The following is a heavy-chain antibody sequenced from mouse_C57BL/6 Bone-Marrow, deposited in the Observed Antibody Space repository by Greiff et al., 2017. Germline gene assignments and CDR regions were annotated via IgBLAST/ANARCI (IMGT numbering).Heavy chain of an antibody. J-gene: IGHJ3*01. CDR2: ISNGGGST. D-gene: IGHD4-1*01. CDR3: ARQGNWAWFAY. V-gene: IGHV5-12*01. Sequence: DVKLVESGGGLVQPGGSLKLSCAASGFTFSHYYMYWVRQTPEKRLEWVAYISNGGGSTYYPDTVKGRFTISRDNAKNTLYLQMSRLKSEDTAMYYCARQGNWAWFAYWGQGTLVTVSA. CDR1: GFTFSHYY.